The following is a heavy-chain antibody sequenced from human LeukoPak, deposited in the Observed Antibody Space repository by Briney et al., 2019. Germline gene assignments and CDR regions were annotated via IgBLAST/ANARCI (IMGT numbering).Heavy chain of an antibody. CDR3: AKDPDCTSGVCYTFFDY. J-gene: IGHJ4*02. Sequence: GGSLRLSCAASRFTFSSHAMSWVRQAPGKGLEWVSAISGSGGVTYYADSVKGRFTISRDNSNNTLYLQMNSLRAEDTAVYYCAKDPDCTSGVCYTFFDYWGQGTLVTVSS. CDR2: ISGSGGVT. V-gene: IGHV3-23*01. CDR1: RFTFSSHA. D-gene: IGHD2-8*01.